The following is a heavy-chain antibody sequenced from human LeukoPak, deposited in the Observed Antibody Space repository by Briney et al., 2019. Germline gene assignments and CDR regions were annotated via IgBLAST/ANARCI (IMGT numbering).Heavy chain of an antibody. CDR2: ISAYNGNT. CDR1: GYTFTSYG. J-gene: IGHJ4*02. Sequence: GASVKVSCKASGYTFTSYGISWVRQAPGQGLEWMGWISAYNGNTNYAQKLQGRVTMTTDTSTSTAYMELRSLRSDDTAVYYCARVLRRSGYPYYFDYWGQGTLVTVSS. D-gene: IGHD3-3*01. CDR3: ARVLRRSGYPYYFDY. V-gene: IGHV1-18*01.